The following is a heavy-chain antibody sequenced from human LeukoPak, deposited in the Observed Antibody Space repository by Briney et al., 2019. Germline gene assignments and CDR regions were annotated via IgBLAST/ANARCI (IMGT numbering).Heavy chain of an antibody. CDR2: INPSGGST. J-gene: IGHJ5*02. CDR1: GYTFTSYY. V-gene: IGHV1-46*01. CDR3: ARGVTTVGWEYNWFDP. D-gene: IGHD4-17*01. Sequence: GASVKVSCKASGYTFTSYYMHWVRQAPGQGLEWMGIINPSGGSTSYAQKFQGRVTMTRDTSTSTVYMELSSLRSEDTAVYYCARGVTTVGWEYNWFDPWGQGTLVTVSS.